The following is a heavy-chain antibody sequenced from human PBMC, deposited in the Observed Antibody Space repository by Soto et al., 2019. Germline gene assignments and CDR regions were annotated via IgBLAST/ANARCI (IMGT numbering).Heavy chain of an antibody. J-gene: IGHJ6*02. D-gene: IGHD6-19*01. CDR1: GGTFSSYT. CDR3: AKSRAVAGKGYYYYGMDV. CDR2: IIPILGIA. V-gene: IGHV1-69*02. Sequence: SVKVSCKASGGTFSSYTISWVRQAPGQGLEWMGRIIPILGIANYAQKFQGRVTITADKSTSTAYMELSSLRSEDTAVYYCAKSRAVAGKGYYYYGMDVWGQGTTVTVSS.